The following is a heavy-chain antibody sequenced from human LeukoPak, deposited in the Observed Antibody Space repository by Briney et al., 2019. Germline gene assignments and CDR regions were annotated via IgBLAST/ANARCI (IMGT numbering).Heavy chain of an antibody. D-gene: IGHD6-13*01. V-gene: IGHV4-34*01. CDR2: INHSGST. CDR3: AREEMAAAGPPLGPTPY. Sequence: SETLSLTCAVYGGSFSGYYWSWIRQPPGKGLEWIGEINHSGSTNYNPSLTSRVTISVDTSKNQFSLKLSSVTAADTAVYYCAREEMAAAGPPLGPTPYWGQGTLVTVSS. J-gene: IGHJ4*02. CDR1: GGSFSGYY.